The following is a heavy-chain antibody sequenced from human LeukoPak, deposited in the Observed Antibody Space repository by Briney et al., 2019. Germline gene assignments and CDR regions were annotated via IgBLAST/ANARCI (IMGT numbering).Heavy chain of an antibody. CDR3: AKYDSSSYYYRSTNY. J-gene: IGHJ4*02. V-gene: IGHV3-23*01. CDR2: ISGSGGST. Sequence: GGSLRLSCAASGFTFSSYAMSWVRQAPGKGLEWVSAISGSGGSTYYADSVKGRFTISRDNSKNTLYLQMNSLRAEDTAVYYCAKYDSSSYYYRSTNYWGQGTQVTVSS. CDR1: GFTFSSYA. D-gene: IGHD3-22*01.